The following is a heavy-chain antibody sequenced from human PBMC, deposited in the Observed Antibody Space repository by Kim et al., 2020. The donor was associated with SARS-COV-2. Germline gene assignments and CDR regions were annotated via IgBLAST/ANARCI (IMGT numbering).Heavy chain of an antibody. Sequence: GGSLRLSCAASGFTFSSYWMSWVRQAPGKGLEWVANIKQDGSEKYYVDSVKGRFTISRDNAKNSLYLQMNSLRAEDTAVYYCARMLPAARPRRITMVRGVKQYYYYGMDVWGQGTTVTVSS. J-gene: IGHJ6*02. CDR3: ARMLPAARPRRITMVRGVKQYYYYGMDV. CDR2: IKQDGSEK. CDR1: GFTFSSYW. D-gene: IGHD3-10*01. V-gene: IGHV3-7*03.